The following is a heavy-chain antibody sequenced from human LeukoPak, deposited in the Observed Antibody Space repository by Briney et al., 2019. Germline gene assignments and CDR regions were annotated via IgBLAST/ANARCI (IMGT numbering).Heavy chain of an antibody. CDR2: INPNSGGT. J-gene: IGHJ4*02. D-gene: IGHD6-13*01. V-gene: IGHV1-2*02. CDR1: GYTFTGYY. CDR3: AKDRTYSSSWSYPEY. Sequence: ASVKVSCKASGYTFTGYYMHWVRQAPGQGLEWMGWINPNSGGTNYAQKFQGRVTMTRDTSISTAYMELSRLRSDDTAVYYCAKDRTYSSSWSYPEYWGQGTLVTVSS.